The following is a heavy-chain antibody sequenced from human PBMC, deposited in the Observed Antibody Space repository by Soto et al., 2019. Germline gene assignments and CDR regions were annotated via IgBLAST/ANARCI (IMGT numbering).Heavy chain of an antibody. CDR3: AREVTGYSSN. CDR1: GYTFTSYD. CDR2: MNTNSGNT. J-gene: IGHJ4*02. V-gene: IGHV1-8*01. Sequence: QVQLEQSGAEVKKPADSVKVSCKASGYTFTSYDINWVRQATGQGLEWMGWMNTNSGNTGYAQKFQGRVTMTRNTSISTAYMELSSLSSEDTAVYYGAREVTGYSSNWGQGTLVTVSS. D-gene: IGHD6-13*01.